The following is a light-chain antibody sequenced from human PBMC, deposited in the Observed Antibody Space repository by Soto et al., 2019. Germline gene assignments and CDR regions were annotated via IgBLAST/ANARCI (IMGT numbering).Light chain of an antibody. Sequence: QSALTQPASVSGSPGQSITISCTGTSSDVGGYKYVSWYQQYPGKAPRLMIYDVSNRPSGVSNRFSGSKSGNTASLTISGLQAEDEADYYCSSYTTGSTHVVFGGGTKLTVL. CDR1: SSDVGGYKY. J-gene: IGLJ2*01. CDR3: SSYTTGSTHVV. V-gene: IGLV2-14*01. CDR2: DVS.